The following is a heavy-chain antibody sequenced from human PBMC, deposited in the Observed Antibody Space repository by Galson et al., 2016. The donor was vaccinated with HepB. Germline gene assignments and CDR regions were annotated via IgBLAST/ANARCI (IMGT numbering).Heavy chain of an antibody. J-gene: IGHJ4*02. CDR3: ARRNRGYFDL. Sequence: SLRLSCAASGFTFSPYTMTWVRQAPGKGLEWVSGIIAGGKTYYQDSLRGRVPISRDDSKSTVDLQMDSLRAKDTAVFFCARRNRGYFDLRGQGALVTVSS. CDR1: GFTFSPYT. V-gene: IGHV3-23*01. CDR2: IIAGGKT. D-gene: IGHD3-16*02.